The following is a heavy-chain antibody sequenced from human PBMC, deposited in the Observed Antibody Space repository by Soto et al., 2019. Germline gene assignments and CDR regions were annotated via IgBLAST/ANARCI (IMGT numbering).Heavy chain of an antibody. CDR2: INHSGST. V-gene: IGHV4-34*01. D-gene: IGHD2-15*01. CDR3: ARGIYCSGGSCYSPDYYYYYGMDV. Sequence: SETLSLTCAVYGGSFSGYYWSWIRQPPGKGLEWIGEINHSGSTNYNPSLKSRVTISVDTSKNQFSLKLSSVTAADTAVYYCARGIYCSGGSCYSPDYYYYYGMDVWGQGTTVTVSS. CDR1: GGSFSGYY. J-gene: IGHJ6*02.